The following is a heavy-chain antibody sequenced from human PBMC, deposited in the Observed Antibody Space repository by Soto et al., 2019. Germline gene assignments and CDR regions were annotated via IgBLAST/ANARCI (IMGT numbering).Heavy chain of an antibody. Sequence: ASVKVSCKASGYTFTNYGISWVRQAPGQGLEWMGWVSVENGNTRYAPQVRGRVTMTTDTSTSTAYLELTSLTYEDTAVYYCEVTTGFWGQGTMGTVSS. CDR3: EVTTGF. J-gene: IGHJ4*02. V-gene: IGHV1-18*01. CDR1: GYTFTNYG. CDR2: VSVENGNT. D-gene: IGHD2-21*02.